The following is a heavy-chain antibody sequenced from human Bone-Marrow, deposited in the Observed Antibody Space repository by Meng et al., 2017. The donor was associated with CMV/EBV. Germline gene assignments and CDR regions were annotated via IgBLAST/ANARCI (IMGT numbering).Heavy chain of an antibody. V-gene: IGHV4-38-2*02. J-gene: IGHJ4*02. Sequence: SETLSLTCTVSGFSISSGYFWGWIRQPPGKGLEWIGNIYHTGSTYYNPSLKSRVTISVDTSKNQLSLRLSSVTAADTAMYYCARDFRILRGQFDNWGQGTLVTFSS. D-gene: IGHD1-26*01. CDR2: IYHTGST. CDR1: GFSISSGYF. CDR3: ARDFRILRGQFDN.